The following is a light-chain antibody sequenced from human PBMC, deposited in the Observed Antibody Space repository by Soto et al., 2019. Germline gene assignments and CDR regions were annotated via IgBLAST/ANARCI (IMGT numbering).Light chain of an antibody. CDR3: SSYSSSSTLYV. Sequence: QSALTQPASVSGSLGQSITISCTGTSSDVGGYNYVSWYQQHPDKAPKLLIYDVTYRPSRVSSRFSGSKSGNTASLTISGLQSEDEADYYCSSYSSSSTLYVFGTGTKVTVL. V-gene: IGLV2-14*01. J-gene: IGLJ1*01. CDR1: SSDVGGYNY. CDR2: DVT.